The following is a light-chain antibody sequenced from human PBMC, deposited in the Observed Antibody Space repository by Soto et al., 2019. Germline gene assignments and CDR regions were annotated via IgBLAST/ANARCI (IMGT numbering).Light chain of an antibody. CDR2: DAS. CDR1: QSVGNS. CDR3: HQYDTYGLP. V-gene: IGKV1-5*01. J-gene: IGKJ4*02. Sequence: DIQMTQSPSTLSASVGDRVSITCRASQSVGNSLAWYQQRPGKAPKLLIFDASTLESGVPSKFSGSGSDQEFTFTISSLQAEDAANYYCHQYDTYGLPFGGGTKVEIK.